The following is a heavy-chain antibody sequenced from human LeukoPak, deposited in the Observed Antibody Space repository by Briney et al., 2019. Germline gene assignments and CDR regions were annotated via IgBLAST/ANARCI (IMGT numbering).Heavy chain of an antibody. J-gene: IGHJ4*02. CDR2: ISSSSSYT. V-gene: IGHV3-21*05. D-gene: IGHD3-10*01. CDR3: ARDLEDGYYFDY. Sequence: KPGGSLRLSCAASGFTFSSYGMHWVRQAPGKGLEWVSYISSSSSYTNYADSVKGRFTISRDNAKNSLYLQMNSLRAEDTAVYYCARDLEDGYYFDYWGQGTLVTVSS. CDR1: GFTFSSYG.